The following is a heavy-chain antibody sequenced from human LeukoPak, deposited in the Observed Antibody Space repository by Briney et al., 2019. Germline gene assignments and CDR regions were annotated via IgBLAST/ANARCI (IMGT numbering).Heavy chain of an antibody. CDR3: ASNLLPDDY. V-gene: IGHV3-48*01. Sequence: PGGSLRLPCAASGFTFSSYSMNWVRQAPGKGLEWVSYISSSSSTIYYADSVKGRFTISRDNAKNSLYLQMNSLRAEDTAVYSCASNLLPDDYWGQGTLVTVSS. CDR2: ISSSSSTI. D-gene: IGHD2-15*01. CDR1: GFTFSSYS. J-gene: IGHJ4*02.